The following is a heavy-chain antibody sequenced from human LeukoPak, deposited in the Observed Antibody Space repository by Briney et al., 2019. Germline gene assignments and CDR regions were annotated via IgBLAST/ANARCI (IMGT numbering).Heavy chain of an antibody. J-gene: IGHJ5*02. CDR2: IYYSGTT. V-gene: IGHV4-59*12. CDR1: GDSISGSY. D-gene: IGHD3-3*01. CDR3: ARDGQITIFGVVRRLEGP. Sequence: SETLSLTCTVSGDSISGSYWSWIRQSPGKGLEWIGYIYYSGTTNCNPSLKSRVTISVDTSKNQFSLKLSSVTAADTAVYYCARDGQITIFGVVRRLEGPWGQGTLVTVSS.